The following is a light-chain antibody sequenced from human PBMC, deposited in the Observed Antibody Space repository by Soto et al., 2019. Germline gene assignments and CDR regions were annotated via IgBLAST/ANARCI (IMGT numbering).Light chain of an antibody. CDR2: ANS. J-gene: IGLJ2*01. Sequence: QSVLTQPPSVSGAPGQRVTISCTGSSSNLGAGFHVHWYQQLPGTAPRRLIYANSNRPSGVPDRFSGSKSGTSASLAITGLQAEDEADYYCQSFDNSLSSYDNSLSGYVVFGGGTKLTVL. CDR3: QSFDNSLSSYDNSLSGYVV. CDR1: SSNLGAGFH. V-gene: IGLV1-40*01.